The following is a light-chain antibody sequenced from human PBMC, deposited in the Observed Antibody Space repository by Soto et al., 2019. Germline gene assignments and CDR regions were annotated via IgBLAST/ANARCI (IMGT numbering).Light chain of an antibody. CDR1: SSDVGGYNY. CDR2: DVN. V-gene: IGLV2-14*01. CDR3: CSYTSSSTYV. J-gene: IGLJ1*01. Sequence: QSALTQPASVSGSPGQSITISCTGTSSDVGGYNYVSWYQQHPGKAPKLMIFDVNNRPSGVSNRFSGSKSGNTASLTISGHQAEDEADYYCCSYTSSSTYVFGTGTKVTVL.